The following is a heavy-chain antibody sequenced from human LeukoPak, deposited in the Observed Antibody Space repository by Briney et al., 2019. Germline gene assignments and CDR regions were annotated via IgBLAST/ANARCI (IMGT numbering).Heavy chain of an antibody. V-gene: IGHV3-30*04. D-gene: IGHD6-19*01. CDR1: GFTFSSYA. J-gene: IGHJ4*02. CDR2: ISYDGSNK. CDR3: ARPYSSGWLDYFDY. Sequence: GGSLRLSCAASGFTFSSYAMHWVRQAPGKGLEWVAVISYDGSNKYYADSVKGRFTISRDNSKNTLYLQMNSLRAEDTAVYYCARPYSSGWLDYFDYWGRGTLVTVSS.